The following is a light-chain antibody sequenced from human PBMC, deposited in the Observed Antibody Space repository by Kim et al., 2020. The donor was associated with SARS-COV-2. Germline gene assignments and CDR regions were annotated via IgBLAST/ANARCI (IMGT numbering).Light chain of an antibody. J-gene: IGKJ2*01. CDR2: AAS. CDR1: QSISSY. CDR3: QQSCSTPVT. V-gene: IGKV1-39*01. Sequence: SASVGDRVTITCRASQSISSYLNWYQQKPGKAPKLLIYAASSLQSGVPSRFSGSGSGTDFTLTISSLQPEDFATYYCQQSCSTPVTFGQGTKLEIK.